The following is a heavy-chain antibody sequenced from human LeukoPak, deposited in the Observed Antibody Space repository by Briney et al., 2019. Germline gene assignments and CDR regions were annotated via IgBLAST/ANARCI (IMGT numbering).Heavy chain of an antibody. V-gene: IGHV5-51*01. CDR2: IYPGDSDT. Sequence: KIGESLKISCKGSGYSFTSYWIGWVRQMPGKGLEWMGIIYPGDSDTRYSPSFQGQVTISADKSISTAYLQWSSLKASDAAMYYCARALRTGQGDYVPVLWGQGTLVIVSS. CDR1: GYSFTSYW. J-gene: IGHJ4*02. D-gene: IGHD4-17*01. CDR3: ARALRTGQGDYVPVL.